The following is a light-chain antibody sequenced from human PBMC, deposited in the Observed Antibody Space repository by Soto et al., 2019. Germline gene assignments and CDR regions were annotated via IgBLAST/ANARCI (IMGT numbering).Light chain of an antibody. CDR1: QSVSSN. CDR3: QQYNDWLRT. V-gene: IGKV3-15*01. J-gene: IGKJ1*01. Sequence: EIVMTQSPATLSVSPGERATLSCRASQSVSSNLAWYQQKPGQAPRLLIYGASTRATGIPARFSGSGSGTKFSLTISSLQSGDFAVYFCQQYNDWLRTFGQGTKVEIK. CDR2: GAS.